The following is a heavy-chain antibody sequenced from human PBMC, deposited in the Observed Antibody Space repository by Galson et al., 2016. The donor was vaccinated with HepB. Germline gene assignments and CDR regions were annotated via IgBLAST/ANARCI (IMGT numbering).Heavy chain of an antibody. CDR2: IRRDGSQI. J-gene: IGHJ4*02. Sequence: SLRLSCAASGFTFSDYWMNWVRQAPGQGLEWVANIRRDGSQIDYVDSVKGRFTISRDNFQNSLFLQMNSLRAEDTAVYYCARAQWRQARRAAYFDYWGQGALVTVSS. CDR1: GFTFSDYW. CDR3: ARAQWRQARRAAYFDY. V-gene: IGHV3-7*04. D-gene: IGHD5-18*01.